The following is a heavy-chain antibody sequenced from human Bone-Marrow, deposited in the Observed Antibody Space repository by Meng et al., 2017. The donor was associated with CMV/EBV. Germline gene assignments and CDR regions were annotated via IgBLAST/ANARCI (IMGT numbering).Heavy chain of an antibody. D-gene: IGHD3-3*01. Sequence: ASVKVSCKASGYTFTGYYMHWVRQAPGQGLEWMGWINPNSGGTNYAQKFQGRVTMTRDTSISTAYMKLSRLRSDDTAVYYCASWSRSIFGVVIHYEFWGMDVWGQGTTVTVSS. CDR2: INPNSGGT. V-gene: IGHV1-2*02. CDR1: GYTFTGYY. J-gene: IGHJ6*02. CDR3: ASWSRSIFGVVIHYEFWGMDV.